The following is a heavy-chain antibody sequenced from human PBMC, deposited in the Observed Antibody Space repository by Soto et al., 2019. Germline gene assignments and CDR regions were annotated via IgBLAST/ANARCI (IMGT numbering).Heavy chain of an antibody. V-gene: IGHV4-34*01. CDR2: INHSGST. J-gene: IGHJ4*02. CDR1: GGSFSGYY. D-gene: IGHD3-3*01. CDR3: ARGFLEWLLPGATFDY. Sequence: SETLSLTCAVYGGSFSGYYWSWIRQPPGKGLEWIGEINHSGSTNYNLSLKSRVTISVDTSKNQFSLKLSSVTAADTAVYYCARGFLEWLLPGATFDYWGQGTLVTVSS.